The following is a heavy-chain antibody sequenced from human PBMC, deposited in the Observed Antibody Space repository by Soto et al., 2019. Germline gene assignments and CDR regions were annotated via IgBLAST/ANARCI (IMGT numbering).Heavy chain of an antibody. D-gene: IGHD2-15*01. V-gene: IGHV3-11*05. CDR1: GFTFSDYY. CDR2: ISSSSSYT. CDR3: ARDETSLGGYGMDV. Sequence: QVQLVESGGGLVKPGGSLRLSCAASGFTFSDYYMSWIRQAPGMGLEWVSYISSSSSYTNYADSVKGRFTISRDNAKNSLYLQMNSLRDEDTAVYYCARDETSLGGYGMDVWGQGTTVTVSS. J-gene: IGHJ6*02.